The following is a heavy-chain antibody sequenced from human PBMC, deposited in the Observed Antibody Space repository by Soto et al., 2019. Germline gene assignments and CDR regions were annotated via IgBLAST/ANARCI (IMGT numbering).Heavy chain of an antibody. D-gene: IGHD4-17*01. Sequence: EVQLVESGGGLVQPGGSLRLSCAASGFTFSSYWMHWVRQAPGKGLVWVSRINSDGSSTSYADSVKGRFTISRDNAKNTLYLQMNSLRAEDTAVYYCARASRDYDQYWYFDLWGRGTLVTVSS. V-gene: IGHV3-74*01. CDR1: GFTFSSYW. CDR2: INSDGSST. CDR3: ARASRDYDQYWYFDL. J-gene: IGHJ2*01.